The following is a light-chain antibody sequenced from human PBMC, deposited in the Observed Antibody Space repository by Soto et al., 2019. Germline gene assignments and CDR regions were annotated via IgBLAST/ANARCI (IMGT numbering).Light chain of an antibody. CDR3: SSYTSSSTEV. V-gene: IGLV2-14*01. J-gene: IGLJ1*01. CDR2: DVS. Sequence: QSALTQPASVSGSPGQSITISCTGTSSDVGGYNYVSWYQQHPGKAPKLMIYDVSNRPSGVSNRFSGSKSGNTASLTISGLQAEDEADYYYSSYTSSSTEVCGTGTKLTVL. CDR1: SSDVGGYNY.